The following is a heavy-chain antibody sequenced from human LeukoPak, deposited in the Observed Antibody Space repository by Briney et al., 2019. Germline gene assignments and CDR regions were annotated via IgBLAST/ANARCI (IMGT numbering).Heavy chain of an antibody. J-gene: IGHJ4*02. CDR1: GGSFSGYY. CDR3: ARGGITMMEN. CDR2: TNHSGST. V-gene: IGHV4-34*01. D-gene: IGHD3-22*01. Sequence: SETLSLTCAVYGGSFSGYYWSWIRQPPGKGLEWIGETNHSGSTNYNPSLKSRVTISVDTSKNQFSLKLSSVTAADTAVYYCARGGITMMENWGQGTLVTVSS.